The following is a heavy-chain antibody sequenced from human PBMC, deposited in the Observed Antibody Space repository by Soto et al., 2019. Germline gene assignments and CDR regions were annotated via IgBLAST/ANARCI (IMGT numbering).Heavy chain of an antibody. CDR1: GFTFSSYE. V-gene: IGHV3-48*03. CDR3: ARSADTYYDKTVGFFDI. J-gene: IGHJ3*02. CDR2: ISSSGSTI. D-gene: IGHD3-22*01. Sequence: GGPLRLSCAASGFTFSSYEMNWVRQAPGKVLEWVSYISSSGSTIYYADSVKGRFTISRDNANNSLYLQMNSLRAEDTAVYYCARSADTYYDKTVGFFDIWGQGTMVTVSS.